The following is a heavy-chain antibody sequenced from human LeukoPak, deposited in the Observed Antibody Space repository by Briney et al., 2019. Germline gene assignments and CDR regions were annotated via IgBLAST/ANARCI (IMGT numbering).Heavy chain of an antibody. CDR1: GFTFSSYS. V-gene: IGHV3-21*01. Sequence: GGSLRLSCAASGFTFSSYSMNWVRQAPGKGLEWVSSISSSSSYIYYADSVKGRFTISRDNAKNSLYLQMNSLRAEDTAVYYCARDSEVSGSGSYPRGYNWFDPWGQGTLVTVSS. D-gene: IGHD3-10*01. CDR3: ARDSEVSGSGSYPRGYNWFDP. CDR2: ISSSSSYI. J-gene: IGHJ5*02.